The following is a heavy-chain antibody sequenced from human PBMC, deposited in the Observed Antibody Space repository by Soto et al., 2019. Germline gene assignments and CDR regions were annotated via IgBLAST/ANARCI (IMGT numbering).Heavy chain of an antibody. CDR1: GSTCGPYG. J-gene: IGHJ4*02. V-gene: IGHV3-30*18. CDR2: ISDAGSNK. CDR3: AKECLRYCSSTSCRSCDY. D-gene: IGHD2-2*01. Sequence: QVQLVESGGGVVHPGRSLRLSCAASGSTCGPYGIHWVRRSPVKGLVRVAVISDAGSNKYYADSVKGRFTISRDNSKNTLYLQMNSLRAEDTAVYYCAKECLRYCSSTSCRSCDYWGQGTLVTVSS.